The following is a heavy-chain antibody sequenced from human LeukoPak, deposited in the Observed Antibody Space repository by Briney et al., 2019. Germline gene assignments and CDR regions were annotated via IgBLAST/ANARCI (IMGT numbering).Heavy chain of an antibody. CDR2: ISYDGSNK. J-gene: IGHJ5*02. D-gene: IGHD4-17*01. CDR1: GFTFSSYA. CDR3: ASPPYGDLNWFDP. V-gene: IGHV3-30*04. Sequence: GGSLRLSCAASGFTFSSYAMHWVRQAPGKGLEWVAVISYDGSNKYYADSVKGRFTISRDNSKNTLYLQMNSLRAEDTAVYYCASPPYGDLNWFDPWGQGTLVTVSS.